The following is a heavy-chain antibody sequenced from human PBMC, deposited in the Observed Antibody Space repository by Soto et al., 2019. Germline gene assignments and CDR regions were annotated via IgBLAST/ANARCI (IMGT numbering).Heavy chain of an antibody. D-gene: IGHD5-18*01. CDR3: AKESREFSFGCPLDH. V-gene: IGHV3-30-3*01. J-gene: IGHJ4*02. CDR1: GFTFSRYP. Sequence: PGGSLRLSCEASGFTFSRYPLHWVRQAPGKGLEWVAVISYDGSEKYPADSVKGRISISRDNSKNTLFMQMNSLRVEDAAVYYCAKESREFSFGCPLDHWGQGTLVTVSS. CDR2: ISYDGSEK.